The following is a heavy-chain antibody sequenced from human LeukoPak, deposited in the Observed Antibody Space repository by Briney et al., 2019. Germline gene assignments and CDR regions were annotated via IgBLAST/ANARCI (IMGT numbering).Heavy chain of an antibody. J-gene: IGHJ6*03. CDR1: GGSVSIYY. Sequence: PSETLSLTCTVSGGSVSIYYWSWIRQPPGKGLEWIGYIYYSGSTNYNPSLKSRVTISVDTSKNQFSLKLSSVTAADTAVYYCARVVVGATTYYYYMDVWGKGTSVTISS. CDR2: IYYSGST. V-gene: IGHV4-59*02. D-gene: IGHD1-26*01. CDR3: ARVVVGATTYYYYMDV.